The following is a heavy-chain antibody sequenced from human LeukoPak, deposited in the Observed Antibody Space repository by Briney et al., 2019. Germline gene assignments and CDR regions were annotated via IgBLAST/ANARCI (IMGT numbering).Heavy chain of an antibody. Sequence: GGSLRLSCATSGFTVSSNYMSWVRQAPGKGLEWVSVIYSGGSTYYADSVKGRFTISRDNSKNTLYLQMNSLRAEDTAVYYCARRSDYGDYGYYFDYWGQGTLVTVSS. D-gene: IGHD4-17*01. V-gene: IGHV3-53*01. CDR1: GFTVSSNY. CDR2: IYSGGST. J-gene: IGHJ4*02. CDR3: ARRSDYGDYGYYFDY.